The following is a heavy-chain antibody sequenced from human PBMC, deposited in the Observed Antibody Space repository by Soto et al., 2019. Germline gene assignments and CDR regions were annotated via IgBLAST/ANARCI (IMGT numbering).Heavy chain of an antibody. CDR3: ARRLRGYSGYENWFDP. J-gene: IGHJ5*02. CDR2: IYWDDDK. V-gene: IGHV2-5*02. D-gene: IGHD5-12*01. CDR1: GFSLSTSGVG. Sequence: QITLKESGPTRVKPTQTLTLTCTFSGFSLSTSGVGVGWIRQPPGKALEWLALIYWDDDKRYSPSLKSRLTITKDTSKNQVVLTMTNMDPVDTATYYCARRLRGYSGYENWFDPWGQGTLVTVSS.